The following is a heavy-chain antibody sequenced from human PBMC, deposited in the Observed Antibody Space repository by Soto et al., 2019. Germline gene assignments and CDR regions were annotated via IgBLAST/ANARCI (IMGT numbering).Heavy chain of an antibody. CDR3: AKDHRYYDRSGDYFEH. CDR2: ISYDGSNK. CDR1: VFTFSSYG. D-gene: IGHD3-22*01. Sequence: PVGSLRLSCAASVFTFSSYGMHWVRHSPGKGLEWVAVISYDGSNKYYADSVKGRFTISRDNSKNTLYLQMNSLRAEDTAVYYCAKDHRYYDRSGDYFEHWGQGTPAIVSS. V-gene: IGHV3-30*18. J-gene: IGHJ4*02.